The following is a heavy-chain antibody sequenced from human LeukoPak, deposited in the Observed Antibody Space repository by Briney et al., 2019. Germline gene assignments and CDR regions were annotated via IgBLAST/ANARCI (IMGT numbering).Heavy chain of an antibody. CDR3: AKDKVFGGELDY. V-gene: IGHV3-7*03. CDR1: GFTFSTYY. D-gene: IGHD3-10*01. J-gene: IGHJ4*02. Sequence: GGSLRLSCAASGFTFSTYYMSWVRQAPGTGLEWVANIKQDGSEKYYVDSVKGRFTISRDNAKNSLYLQMNSLRAEDTALYYCAKDKVFGGELDYWGQGTLVTVSS. CDR2: IKQDGSEK.